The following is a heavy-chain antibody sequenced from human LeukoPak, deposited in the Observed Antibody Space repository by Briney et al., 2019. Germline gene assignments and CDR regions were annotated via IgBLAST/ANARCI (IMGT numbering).Heavy chain of an antibody. CDR1: GYTFTSYA. CDR3: ARASGNELEPDAFDI. Sequence: SVKVSCKASGYTFTSYAISWVRQAPGQGLEWMGGIIPIFGTANYAQKFQGRVTITADESTSTAYMELSSLRSEDTAVYYCARASGNELEPDAFDIWGQGTMVTVSS. CDR2: IIPIFGTA. J-gene: IGHJ3*02. D-gene: IGHD1-14*01. V-gene: IGHV1-69*13.